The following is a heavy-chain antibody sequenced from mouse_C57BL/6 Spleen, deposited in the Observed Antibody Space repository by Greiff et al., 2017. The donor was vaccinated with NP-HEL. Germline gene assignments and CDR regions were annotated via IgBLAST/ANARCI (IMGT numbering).Heavy chain of an antibody. CDR3: AGGYDYDGAYAMDY. CDR1: GYTFTSYD. Sequence: LVESGPELVKPGASVKLSCKASGYTFTSYDINWVKQRPGQGLEWIGWIYPRDGSTKYNEKFKGKATLTVDTSSSTAYMELHSLTSEDSAVYFCAGGYDYDGAYAMDYWGQGTSVTVSS. V-gene: IGHV1-85*01. J-gene: IGHJ4*01. D-gene: IGHD2-4*01. CDR2: IYPRDGST.